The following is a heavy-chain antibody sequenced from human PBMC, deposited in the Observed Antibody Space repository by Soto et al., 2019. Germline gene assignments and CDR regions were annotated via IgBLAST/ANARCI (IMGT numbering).Heavy chain of an antibody. Sequence: QVQLVESGGGVVQPGRSLRLSCAASGFTFSSYGMHWVRQAPGKGLEWVAVISYDGSNKYYEDSVKGRFTISRDNSKNTLYLQMNSLRAEDTDVYYCATLNIVVVVAAVDAFDIWGQGTMVTVSS. CDR2: ISYDGSNK. CDR3: ATLNIVVVVAAVDAFDI. J-gene: IGHJ3*02. D-gene: IGHD2-15*01. CDR1: GFTFSSYG. V-gene: IGHV3-30*03.